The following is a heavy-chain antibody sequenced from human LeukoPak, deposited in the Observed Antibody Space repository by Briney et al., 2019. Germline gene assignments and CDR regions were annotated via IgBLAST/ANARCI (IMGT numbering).Heavy chain of an antibody. CDR1: GFTFSSYA. D-gene: IGHD6-19*01. V-gene: IGHV3-23*01. CDR2: ISGSGGST. J-gene: IGHJ4*02. CDR3: AKDHLPGIVVADRDY. Sequence: GGSLRLSCAASGFTFSSYAMSWVRQAPGKGLEWVSAISGSGGSTYYADSVKGRFTISRDNAKNSLYLQMNSLRAEDTAVYYCAKDHLPGIVVADRDYWGQGTLVTVSS.